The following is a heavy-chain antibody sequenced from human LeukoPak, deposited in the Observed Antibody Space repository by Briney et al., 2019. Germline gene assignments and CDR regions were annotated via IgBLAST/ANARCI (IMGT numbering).Heavy chain of an antibody. CDR1: GFTFSSYA. CDR2: ISYDGSNK. Sequence: QSWGVLRLSCAASGFTFSSYAMHWVRQAPGKGLEWVAVISYDGSNKYYADSVKGRFTISRDNSKNTLYLQMNSLRAEDTAVYYCAREIWRLLGYCSSTSCYALDYWGQGTLVTVSS. D-gene: IGHD2-2*01. J-gene: IGHJ4*02. CDR3: AREIWRLLGYCSSTSCYALDY. V-gene: IGHV3-30-3*01.